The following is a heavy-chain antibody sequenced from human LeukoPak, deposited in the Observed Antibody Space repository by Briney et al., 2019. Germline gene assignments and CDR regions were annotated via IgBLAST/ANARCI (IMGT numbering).Heavy chain of an antibody. CDR3: ARAGPHLWSSYDAFDI. CDR2: VGTASDT. D-gene: IGHD5-18*01. J-gene: IGHJ3*02. V-gene: IGHV3-13*01. CDR1: GFTFSSSD. Sequence: GGSLRLSCAASGFTFSSSDMHWVRQATGKGLEWVSGVGTASDTYYSGSVKGRFTVSRENAKNSVYLQMNSLRAEDTAVYYCARAGPHLWSSYDAFDIWGQGTMVTVSS.